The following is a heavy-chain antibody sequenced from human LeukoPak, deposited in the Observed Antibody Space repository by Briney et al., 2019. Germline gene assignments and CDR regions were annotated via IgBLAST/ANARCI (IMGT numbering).Heavy chain of an antibody. V-gene: IGHV1-18*01. CDR2: ISGQTGKT. J-gene: IGHJ4*02. CDR1: GYTFSNYG. D-gene: IGHD6-13*01. Sequence: ASVKVSCKASGYTFSNYGISWVRQATGRGLEWMGWISGQTGKTKQAQKFQGRITLTTDSATNTAYMELRSLTSDDTAVYYCARDQAPYSSSWSSQYYFDYWGRGTLVTVSS. CDR3: ARDQAPYSSSWSSQYYFDY.